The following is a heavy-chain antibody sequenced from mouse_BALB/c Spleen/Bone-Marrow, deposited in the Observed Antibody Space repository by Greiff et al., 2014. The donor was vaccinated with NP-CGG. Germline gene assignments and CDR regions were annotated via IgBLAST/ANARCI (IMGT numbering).Heavy chain of an antibody. CDR3: ARWDYYGYAMDY. Sequence: VHVKQSGPELVKPGASMKISCKAFGYSFTGYTMNWVKQSHGKNLEWIGLINPYNGGTSYNQKFKGKATLTVDKSSSTAYMELLSLTSEDSAVYYCARWDYYGYAMDYWGQGTSVTVSS. J-gene: IGHJ4*01. CDR1: GYSFTGYT. V-gene: IGHV1-18*01. CDR2: INPYNGGT. D-gene: IGHD1-1*01.